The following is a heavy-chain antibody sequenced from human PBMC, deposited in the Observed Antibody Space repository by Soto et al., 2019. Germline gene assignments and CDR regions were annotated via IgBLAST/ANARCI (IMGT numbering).Heavy chain of an antibody. Sequence: QVHLVQSGAEVKKPGASVKFSCKGSGYIFTTYGITWVRQAPGQGLEWMGWISAHNGNTNYAQKLQGRVTVTRDTSTSTAYMELRNLRSDDTAVYYCARGRYGDYWGQGALVTVSS. D-gene: IGHD1-1*01. CDR3: ARGRYGDY. CDR2: ISAHNGNT. V-gene: IGHV1-18*01. CDR1: GYIFTTYG. J-gene: IGHJ4*02.